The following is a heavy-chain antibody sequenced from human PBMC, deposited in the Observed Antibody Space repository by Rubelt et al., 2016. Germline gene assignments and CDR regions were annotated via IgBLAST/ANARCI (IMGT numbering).Heavy chain of an antibody. CDR3: ARQRGYSYGYNDY. J-gene: IGHJ4*02. CDR2: MSYDGGNQ. Sequence: GKGLEWVAVMSYDGGNQYYGDSVKGRFTISRDNSKNTLYLQMNSLRAEDTAIYYCARQRGYSYGYNDYWGQGTLVTVSS. V-gene: IGHV3-30*03. D-gene: IGHD5-18*01.